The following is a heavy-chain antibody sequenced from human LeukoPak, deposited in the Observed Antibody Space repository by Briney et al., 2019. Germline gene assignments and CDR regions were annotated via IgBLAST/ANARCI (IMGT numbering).Heavy chain of an antibody. CDR1: GGTFSSYA. CDR3: ARGKLGYYYYHMDA. V-gene: IGHV1-69*05. CDR2: IIPIFGTA. J-gene: IGHJ6*03. Sequence: SVKVSCKASGGTFSSYAISWVRQAPGQGLEWMGGIIPIFGTANYAQKFQGRVTITTDESTSTAYMELSSLRSEDTAVYYCARGKLGYYYYHMDAWGKGTTVTVSS. D-gene: IGHD3-3*02.